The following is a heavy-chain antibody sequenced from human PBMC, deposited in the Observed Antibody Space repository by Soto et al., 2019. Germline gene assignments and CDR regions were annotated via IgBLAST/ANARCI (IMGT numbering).Heavy chain of an antibody. J-gene: IGHJ5*02. V-gene: IGHV1-18*01. D-gene: IGHD2-2*01. Sequence: ALVKVSCKTSGYTFSNYGITWVRQAPGQPLEWLGWISLYSDGTNYAQKFQGRVSMTTDTSTTTAYMELRSLRSDDTAVYYCARVVPGAEAWFGPWGQGTLVTVSS. CDR1: GYTFSNYG. CDR3: ARVVPGAEAWFGP. CDR2: ISLYSDGT.